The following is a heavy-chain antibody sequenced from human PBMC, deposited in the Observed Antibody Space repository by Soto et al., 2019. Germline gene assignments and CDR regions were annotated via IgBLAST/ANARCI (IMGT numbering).Heavy chain of an antibody. CDR1: GYTFTGYY. CDR3: ADEGYCSSTSCYRGNGMDV. V-gene: IGHV1-2*02. Sequence: ASVKVSCKASGYTFTGYYMHWVRQAPGQGREWMGWINPNSGGTNYAQKFQGRVTMTRDTSISTAYMELSRLRSDDTAVYYCADEGYCSSTSCYRGNGMDVWGQGTTVTVSS. CDR2: INPNSGGT. D-gene: IGHD2-2*01. J-gene: IGHJ6*02.